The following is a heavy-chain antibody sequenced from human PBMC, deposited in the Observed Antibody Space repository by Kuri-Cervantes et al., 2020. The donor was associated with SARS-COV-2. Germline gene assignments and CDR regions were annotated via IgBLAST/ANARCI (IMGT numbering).Heavy chain of an antibody. Sequence: GFLRLSCAASGFTFSSYSMHWVRQAPGKGLEWVAVISYDGSNKYYADSVKGRFTISRDNSKNTPYLQMNSLRAEDTAVYYCARETTEDYYDSSGYEAPHWFDPWGQGTLDTVSS. CDR1: GFTFSSYS. CDR3: ARETTEDYYDSSGYEAPHWFDP. D-gene: IGHD3-22*01. CDR2: ISYDGSNK. J-gene: IGHJ5*02. V-gene: IGHV3-30-3*01.